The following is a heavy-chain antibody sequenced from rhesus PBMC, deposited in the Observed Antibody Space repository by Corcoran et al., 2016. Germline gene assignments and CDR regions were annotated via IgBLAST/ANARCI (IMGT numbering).Heavy chain of an antibody. V-gene: IGHV4-65*01. J-gene: IGHJ4*01. Sequence: QVQLQESGPGLVKPSEPLSLTCAVSGGPLSSSNLWSLIRPPPGKGLEWIGYISGSSGSTYYNASLRSRVTFSTDTSKNQFSLRLSSVTAADTAVYYCARHTVGTHDHWGQGVLVTVSS. D-gene: IGHD5-24*01. CDR1: GGPLSSSNL. CDR2: ISGSSGST. CDR3: ARHTVGTHDH.